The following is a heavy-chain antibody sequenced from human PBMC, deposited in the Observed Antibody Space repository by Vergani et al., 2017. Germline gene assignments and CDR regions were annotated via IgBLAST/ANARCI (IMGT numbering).Heavy chain of an antibody. CDR3: ARCTVTTPGWFDP. CDR2: INAGNGNT. CDR1: GYTFTSYA. J-gene: IGHJ5*02. Sequence: QVQLVQSGAEVKKPGASVKVSCKASGYTFTSYAMHWVRQAPGQRLEWMGWINAGNGNTKYSQKFQGRVTITRDTSASTAYMELSSLRSEDTAVYYCARCTVTTPGWFDPWGQGTLVTVSS. V-gene: IGHV1-3*01. D-gene: IGHD4-17*01.